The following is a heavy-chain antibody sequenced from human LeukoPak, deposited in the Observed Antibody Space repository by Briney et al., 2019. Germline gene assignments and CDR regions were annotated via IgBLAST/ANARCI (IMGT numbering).Heavy chain of an antibody. V-gene: IGHV1-46*01. CDR2: INPSGGST. J-gene: IGHJ6*02. Sequence: GESLKISCKGSGYTFTSYYMHWVRQAPGQGLEWMGIINPSGGSTSYAQKFQGRVTMTRDTSTSTVYMELSSLRSEDTAVYYCARDVLGRGPYYYYGMDVWGQGTTVTVSS. D-gene: IGHD3-10*02. CDR1: GYTFTSYY. CDR3: ARDVLGRGPYYYYGMDV.